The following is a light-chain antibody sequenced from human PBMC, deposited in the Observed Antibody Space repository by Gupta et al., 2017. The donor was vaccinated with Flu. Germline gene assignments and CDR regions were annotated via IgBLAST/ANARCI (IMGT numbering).Light chain of an antibody. V-gene: IGKV1-5*03. CDR2: KAS. Sequence: DRVTITCRASQTISSWLAWYQQKPGTAPNLLIYKASSLESGVPSRFSGSGSGTEFTLTISSLQPDDFATYYCQQYNSYSPFTFGQGTKLEIK. CDR1: QTISSW. CDR3: QQYNSYSPFT. J-gene: IGKJ2*01.